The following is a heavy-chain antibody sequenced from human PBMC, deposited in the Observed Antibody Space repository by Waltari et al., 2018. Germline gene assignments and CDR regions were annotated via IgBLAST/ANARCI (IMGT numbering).Heavy chain of an antibody. CDR1: GFTFSSYG. J-gene: IGHJ4*02. CDR2: ISYDGSNK. CDR3: AKVSGSIRDRRGSPPCDY. V-gene: IGHV3-30*18. D-gene: IGHD3-10*01. Sequence: QVHLVESGGGVVQPGRSLRLSCAASGFTFSSYGMHWVRQAPGKGLGWVAIISYDGSNKYYADSVKCRFTISRDNSKNTLYLQMSSLRAEDTAVYYCAKVSGSIRDRRGSPPCDYWGQGTLVTVSS.